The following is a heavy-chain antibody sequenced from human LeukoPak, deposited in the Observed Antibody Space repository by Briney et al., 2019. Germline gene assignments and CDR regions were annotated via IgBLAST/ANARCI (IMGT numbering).Heavy chain of an antibody. J-gene: IGHJ4*02. CDR1: GFTFSSYG. CDR2: IRYDGSNK. CDR3: AKTGTYYYGSGSYTFDY. V-gene: IGHV3-30*02. Sequence: GGSLRLSCAASGFTFSSYGMHWLRQAPGKGLEWVAFIRYDGSNKYYADSVKGRFTISRDNSKNTLYLQMNSLRAEDTAVYYCAKTGTYYYGSGSYTFDYWGQGTLVTVSS. D-gene: IGHD3-10*01.